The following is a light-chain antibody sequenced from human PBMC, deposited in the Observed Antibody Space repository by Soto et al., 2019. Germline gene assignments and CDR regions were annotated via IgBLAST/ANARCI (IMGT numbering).Light chain of an antibody. CDR3: QQYGSSLFT. Sequence: EIVLTQSPGTLSLSPGERATLSCRASQSVSSSYLAWYQRKPGQAPRLLIYGASSRATGIPDRFSGSGSGTDFTLTISRLEPEDFAVYYCQQYGSSLFTFGPGNKVDIK. CDR2: GAS. V-gene: IGKV3-20*01. J-gene: IGKJ3*01. CDR1: QSVSSSY.